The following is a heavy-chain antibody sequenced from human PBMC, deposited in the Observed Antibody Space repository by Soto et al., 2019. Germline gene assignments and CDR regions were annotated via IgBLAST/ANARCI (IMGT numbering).Heavy chain of an antibody. CDR3: ARAGVVGATALDY. CDR2: IYHSGSM. CDR1: GGSISSGGYS. J-gene: IGHJ4*02. Sequence: PSETLSLTCAVSGGSISSGGYSWSWIRQPPGKGLEWIGYIYHSGSMYYNPSLKSRVTISVDRSKNQFSLKLSSVTAADTAVYYCARAGVVGATALDYWVQGTLVTVSS. D-gene: IGHD1-26*01. V-gene: IGHV4-30-2*01.